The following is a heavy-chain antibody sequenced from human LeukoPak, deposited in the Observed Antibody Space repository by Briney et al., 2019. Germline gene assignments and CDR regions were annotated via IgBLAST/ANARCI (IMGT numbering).Heavy chain of an antibody. D-gene: IGHD6-13*01. CDR3: ARVHSSSWYFDY. CDR1: GYSISSGYY. Sequence: SETLSLTCTVSGYSISSGYYWGWIRQPPGKGLEWIGSIYHSGSTYYNPSLKSRVTISVDTSKNQFSLKLSSVTAADTAVYYCARVHSSSWYFDYWGQGTLVTVSS. V-gene: IGHV4-38-2*02. J-gene: IGHJ4*02. CDR2: IYHSGST.